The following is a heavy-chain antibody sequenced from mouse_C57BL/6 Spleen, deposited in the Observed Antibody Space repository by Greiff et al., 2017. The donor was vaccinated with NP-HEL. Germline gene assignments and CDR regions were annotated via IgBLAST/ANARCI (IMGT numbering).Heavy chain of an antibody. D-gene: IGHD2-3*01. CDR2: IDPETGGT. CDR1: GYTFTDYE. V-gene: IGHV1-15*01. Sequence: QVQLKQSGAELVRPGASVTLSCKASGYTFTDYEMHWVKQTPVHGLEWIGAIDPETGGTAYNQKFKGKAILTADKSSSTAYMELRSLTSEDSAVYYCTRGYDAWDFDVWGTGTTVTVSS. CDR3: TRGYDAWDFDV. J-gene: IGHJ1*03.